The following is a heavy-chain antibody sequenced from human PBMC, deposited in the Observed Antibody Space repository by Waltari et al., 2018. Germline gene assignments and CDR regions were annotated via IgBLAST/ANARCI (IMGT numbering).Heavy chain of an antibody. V-gene: IGHV1-69*05. J-gene: IGHJ4*02. D-gene: IGHD2-2*01. Sequence: QVQLVQSGAEVQKPGSSVKVSCKASGGTFSSYAFSWVLLAPGKGLEWMGGIIPILGTANYAQKFQGRVTITTDESTSTAYMELSSLRSEDTTVYYCARVYCSSTSCESYYFDYWGQGTLVTVSS. CDR3: ARVYCSSTSCESYYFDY. CDR1: GGTFSSYA. CDR2: IIPILGTA.